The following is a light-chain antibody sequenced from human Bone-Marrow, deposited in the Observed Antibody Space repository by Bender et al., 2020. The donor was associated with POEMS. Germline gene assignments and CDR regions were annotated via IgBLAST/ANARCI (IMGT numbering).Light chain of an antibody. J-gene: IGLJ3*02. Sequence: QSALTQPASVSASPGQSITISCTGTSSDVGGYNYVSWYQQYPGKTPKLMIYEVSKRPSGVPDRFSGSKSGTSASLAITGLQAEDEGDYYCQSYDNSLGGWVFGGGTKLTVL. CDR1: SSDVGGYNY. CDR3: QSYDNSLGGWV. CDR2: EVS. V-gene: IGLV2-14*01.